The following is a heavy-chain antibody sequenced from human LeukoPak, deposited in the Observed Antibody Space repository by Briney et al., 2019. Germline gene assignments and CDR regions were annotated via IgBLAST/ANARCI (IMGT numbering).Heavy chain of an antibody. Sequence: NPSETLSLTCAVYGGSFSGYYWSWIRQPPGKGLEWIGEINHSGSTNYNPSLKSRVTISVDTSKNQFSLKLSSVTAADTAMYYCARGLSRGAAARPSSPPYYFDYWGQGTLVTVSS. V-gene: IGHV4-34*01. D-gene: IGHD6-13*01. CDR1: GGSFSGYY. CDR3: ARGLSRGAAARPSSPPYYFDY. CDR2: INHSGST. J-gene: IGHJ4*02.